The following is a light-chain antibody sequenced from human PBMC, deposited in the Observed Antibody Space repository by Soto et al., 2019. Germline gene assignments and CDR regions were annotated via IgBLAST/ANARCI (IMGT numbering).Light chain of an antibody. J-gene: IGKJ5*01. Sequence: AIQLTQSPSSLSASVGDRVTITCRASQGISSALAWYQQKPGKAPKLLIYDASSLESGVPSRFSGSGSGTDFTLTISSLQPEDFATYYCQQFFTFGQGTRLEMK. CDR1: QGISSA. CDR3: QQFFT. V-gene: IGKV1-13*02. CDR2: DAS.